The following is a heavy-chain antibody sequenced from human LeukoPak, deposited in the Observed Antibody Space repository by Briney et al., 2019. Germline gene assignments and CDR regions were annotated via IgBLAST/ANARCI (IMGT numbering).Heavy chain of an antibody. V-gene: IGHV3-30*18. CDR1: GFTFSSYG. CDR3: AKVKSDYGDSVGYYYYGMDV. CDR2: ISYDGSNK. D-gene: IGHD4-17*01. J-gene: IGHJ6*02. Sequence: GGSLRLSCAAPGFTFSSYGMHWVRQAPGKGLEWVAVISYDGSNKYYADSVKGRFTISRDNSKNTLYLQMNSLRAEDTAVYYCAKVKSDYGDSVGYYYYGMDVWGQGTTVTVSS.